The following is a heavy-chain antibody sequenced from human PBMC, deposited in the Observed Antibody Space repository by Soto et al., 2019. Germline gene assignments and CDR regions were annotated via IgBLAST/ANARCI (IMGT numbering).Heavy chain of an antibody. CDR2: IKEDGSEK. CDR3: ARYLSLDP. J-gene: IGHJ5*02. CDR1: GFIWRNYW. V-gene: IGHV3-7*03. Sequence: PGGSLRHSCADSGFIWRNYWMSWVRQAPGMGLQWVAGIKEDGSEKYYVDPVKGRFTISRENAKNSLYLQMNSLRAEDTAVYYCARYLSLDPWGQGSLVTDSS.